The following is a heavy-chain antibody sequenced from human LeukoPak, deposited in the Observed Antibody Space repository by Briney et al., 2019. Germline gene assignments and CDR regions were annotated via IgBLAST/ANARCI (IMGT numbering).Heavy chain of an antibody. Sequence: SETLSLTCAVYVGSFSGYYRSWIRQPPGKGLERIGDISYSGRTNYSPSLKSRVTMSVDTSKNQFSLKLNFVTAADTAVYYCARLLSSSNTFDIWGQGTMVTVAS. CDR2: ISYSGRT. CDR1: VGSFSGYY. CDR3: ARLLSSSNTFDI. V-gene: IGHV4-34*01. D-gene: IGHD2/OR15-2a*01. J-gene: IGHJ3*02.